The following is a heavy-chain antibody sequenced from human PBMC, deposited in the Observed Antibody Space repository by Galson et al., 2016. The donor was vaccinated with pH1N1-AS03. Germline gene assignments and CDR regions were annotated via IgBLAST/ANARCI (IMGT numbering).Heavy chain of an antibody. CDR2: IYHRGYT. J-gene: IGHJ4*02. D-gene: IGHD4-23*01. CDR3: ARPYGGGY. V-gene: IGHV4-39*07. Sequence: LSLTCTVSGDSIGQSTYYWGWVRQPPGKGLEWIASIYHRGYTHYNPSLQSRVTISMDVARNQFFLEMRSVSAADTAVYYCARPYGGGYWGQGTRVTVSS. CDR1: GDSIGQSTYY.